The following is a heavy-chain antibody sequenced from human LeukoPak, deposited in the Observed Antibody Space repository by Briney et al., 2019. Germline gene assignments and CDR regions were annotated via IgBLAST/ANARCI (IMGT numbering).Heavy chain of an antibody. Sequence: QSGGSLRLSCAASGFTFSNYVMSWVRQAPGKGLEWVSAIGGSGSSTYFADSVKGRFTISRDNSKNTLFLQMNSLRAEDTAVYYCARLTATPHYWGQGTLVTVSS. CDR1: GFTFSNYV. CDR2: IGGSGSST. V-gene: IGHV3-23*01. J-gene: IGHJ4*02. CDR3: ARLTATPHY. D-gene: IGHD3-9*01.